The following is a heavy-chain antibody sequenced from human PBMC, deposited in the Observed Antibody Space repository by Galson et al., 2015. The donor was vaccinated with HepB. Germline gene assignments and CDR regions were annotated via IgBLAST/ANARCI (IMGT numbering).Heavy chain of an antibody. CDR1: GYRITSYG. CDR3: ARDRGGGSYYVGDAFDI. J-gene: IGHJ3*02. V-gene: IGHV1-18*01. CDR2: ISAYNGNT. D-gene: IGHD1-26*01. Sequence: SCKASGYRITSYGISWVRQAPGQGLEWMGWISAYNGNTKYAQKFQGRLTMTADTSASAAYMELRGLRSDDTAVYYCARDRGGGSYYVGDAFDIWGRGTMVTVSS.